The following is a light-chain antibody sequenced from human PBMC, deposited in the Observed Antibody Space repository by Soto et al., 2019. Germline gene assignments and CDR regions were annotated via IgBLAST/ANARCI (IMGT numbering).Light chain of an antibody. Sequence: IGLTQSPATLSLSPWERATLSCRASQSVSSYLAWYQQKPGQAPRLLIYDASNRATGIPARFSGSGSGTDFTLTISSLEPEDFAVYYCQQRSNYTFGQGTRLEIK. V-gene: IGKV3-11*01. J-gene: IGKJ5*01. CDR2: DAS. CDR1: QSVSSY. CDR3: QQRSNYT.